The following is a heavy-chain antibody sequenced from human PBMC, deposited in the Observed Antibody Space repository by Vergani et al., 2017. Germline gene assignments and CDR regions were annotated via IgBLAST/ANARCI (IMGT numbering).Heavy chain of an antibody. CDR3: ARNQVDTAMANLFDY. J-gene: IGHJ4*02. CDR2: INHSGST. Sequence: QVQLQESGPGLVKPSETLSLTCTVYGGSFSGYYWSWIRQPPGKGLEWIGEINHSGSTNYNPSLKSRVTISVDTSKNQFSLKLSSVTAADTAVYYCARNQVDTAMANLFDYWGQGTLVTVSS. V-gene: IGHV4-34*01. CDR1: GGSFSGYY. D-gene: IGHD5-18*01.